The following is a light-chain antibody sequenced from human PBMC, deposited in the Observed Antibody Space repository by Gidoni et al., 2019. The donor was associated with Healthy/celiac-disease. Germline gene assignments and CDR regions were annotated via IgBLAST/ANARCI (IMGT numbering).Light chain of an antibody. CDR2: RNN. V-gene: IGLV1-47*01. CDR1: SYNIGSNY. Sequence: QAVLTQPPSPSGTHGQRVTISCSGSSYNIGSNYVYWYQQLPGTAPKLLIYRNNQRPSEVPDRFSGSKSGTSASLAISGLRSEDEADYYCAAWDDSLSGPVFGGGTKLTVL. J-gene: IGLJ3*02. CDR3: AAWDDSLSGPV.